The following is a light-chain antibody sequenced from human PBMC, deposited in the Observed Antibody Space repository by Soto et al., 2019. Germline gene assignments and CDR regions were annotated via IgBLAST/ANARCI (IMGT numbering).Light chain of an antibody. J-gene: IGLJ2*01. CDR2: SNN. Sequence: QSALTQPASLSGSPGQSITISCSGSSSNIGSNYVYWYQQLPGTAPKLLIYSNNQRPSGVPDRFSGSKSGTSASLAISGLRSEDEADYYCAAWDDSLSGVLFGGGTKLTVL. V-gene: IGLV1-47*02. CDR3: AAWDDSLSGVL. CDR1: SSNIGSNY.